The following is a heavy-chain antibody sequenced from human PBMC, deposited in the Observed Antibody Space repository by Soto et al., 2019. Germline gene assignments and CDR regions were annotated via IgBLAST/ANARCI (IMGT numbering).Heavy chain of an antibody. J-gene: IGHJ1*01. CDR3: AREYSSGWSKH. V-gene: IGHV1-8*01. CDR1: GYTFTSYD. Sequence: QVQLVQSGAEVKKPGASVKVSCKASGYTFTSYDINWVRQATGQGLEWMGWMNPNSGNTGYAQKYQGRVTMTRKTSIRTAYMALSSLRSEDTDVYYWAREYSSGWSKHWGQGTLVTVSS. D-gene: IGHD6-19*01. CDR2: MNPNSGNT.